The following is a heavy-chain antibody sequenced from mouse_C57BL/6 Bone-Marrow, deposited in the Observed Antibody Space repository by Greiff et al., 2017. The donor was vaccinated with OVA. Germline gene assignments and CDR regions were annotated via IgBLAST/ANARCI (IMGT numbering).Heavy chain of an antibody. CDR2: IHPNSGST. V-gene: IGHV1-64*01. CDR1: GYTFTSYW. J-gene: IGHJ1*03. D-gene: IGHD1-1*01. Sequence: QVQLKESGPELVKPGASVKLSCKASGYTFTSYWMHWVKQRPGQGLEWIGMIHPNSGSTNYNEKFKSKATLTVDKSSSTAYMQLSSLTSEDSAVYYCARGAYGYYGSSSWYFDVWGTGTTVTVSS. CDR3: ARGAYGYYGSSSWYFDV.